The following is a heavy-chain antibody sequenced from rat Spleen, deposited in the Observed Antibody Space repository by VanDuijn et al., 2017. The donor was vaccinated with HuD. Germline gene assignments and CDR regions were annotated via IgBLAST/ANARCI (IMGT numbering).Heavy chain of an antibody. Sequence: QVQLKESGPGLVQPSQTLSLTCTVSGFSLTSYNVHWVRQPIGKGLEWMGIIWTGGSTDYNSALKSRLSISRDTSKSQVFLKINSLQTEDTAIYYCTTYRDSYAPEGWGQGVMVTVSS. CDR1: GFSLTSYN. CDR2: IWTGGST. J-gene: IGHJ2*01. V-gene: IGHV2-30*01. D-gene: IGHD1-12*01. CDR3: TTYRDSYAPEG.